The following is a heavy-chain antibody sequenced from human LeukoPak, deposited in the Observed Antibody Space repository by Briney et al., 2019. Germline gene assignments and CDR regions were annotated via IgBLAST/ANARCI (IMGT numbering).Heavy chain of an antibody. J-gene: IGHJ4*02. V-gene: IGHV3-53*01. D-gene: IGHD5-18*01. CDR2: IYSGGST. CDR3: ARSGYSYGRIPLWG. CDR1: GLTFSSHW. Sequence: PGGSLRLSCAASGLTFSSHWMHWVRQAPGKGLEWVSVIYSGGSTYYADSVKGRFTISRDNSKNTLYLQMNSLRAEDTAVYYCARSGYSYGRIPLWGWGQGTLVTVSS.